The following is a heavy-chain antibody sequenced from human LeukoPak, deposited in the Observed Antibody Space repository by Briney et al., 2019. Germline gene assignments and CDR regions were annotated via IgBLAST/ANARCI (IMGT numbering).Heavy chain of an antibody. J-gene: IGHJ3*02. CDR2: IYTGDNT. CDR1: GFTVSTNY. Sequence: GGSLRLSCAASGFTVSTNYMTWVRQAPGKGLECVSVIYTGDNTYYADSVKGRFTISRDNSKNTLYLQMNSLRAEDTAVYYCARGDGREAFDIWGQGTMVTVSS. V-gene: IGHV3-53*01. CDR3: ARGDGREAFDI. D-gene: IGHD5-24*01.